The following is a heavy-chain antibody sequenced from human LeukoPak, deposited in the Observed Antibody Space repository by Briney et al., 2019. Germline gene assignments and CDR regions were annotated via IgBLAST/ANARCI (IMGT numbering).Heavy chain of an antibody. CDR1: GYIFSTYG. V-gene: IGHV1-69*13. J-gene: IGHJ3*02. Sequence: SVKVSCKASGYIFSTYGINWVRQAPGQGLEWMGGIIPIFGTANYAQKFQGRVTITADESTSTAYMELSSLRSEDTAVYYCARANCSSTSCYTSGPITDAFDIWGQGTMVTVSS. CDR2: IIPIFGTA. CDR3: ARANCSSTSCYTSGPITDAFDI. D-gene: IGHD2-2*02.